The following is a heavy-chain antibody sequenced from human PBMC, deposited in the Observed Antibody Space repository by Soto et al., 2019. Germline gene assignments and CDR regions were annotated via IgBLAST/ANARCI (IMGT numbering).Heavy chain of an antibody. CDR2: VFYSGST. CDR3: ARGKIFDY. V-gene: IGHV4-39*07. J-gene: IGHJ4*02. Sequence: SETLSLTCTVSGGSISSNGYYWGWIRQPPGKGLEWIGSVFYSGSTYYNPSLKNRVTISVDTSKNQFSLKLSSVTAADTAVYYCARGKIFDYWGQGTLVTVSS. CDR1: GGSISSNGYY.